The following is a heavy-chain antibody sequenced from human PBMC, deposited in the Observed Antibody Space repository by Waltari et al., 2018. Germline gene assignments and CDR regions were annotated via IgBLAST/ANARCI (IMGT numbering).Heavy chain of an antibody. CDR2: MNPNSGNT. CDR1: GYTFTSYD. V-gene: IGHV1-8*01. J-gene: IGHJ5*02. D-gene: IGHD3-3*01. Sequence: QVQLVQSGAEVKKPGASVKVSCKASGYTFTSYDINWVRQATGQGLEWMGWMNPNSGNTGYAQKFQGRVTMTRNTSISTAYMELSSLRSEDTAVYYCARGFNTIFGVVMIGWFDPWGQGTLVTVSA. CDR3: ARGFNTIFGVVMIGWFDP.